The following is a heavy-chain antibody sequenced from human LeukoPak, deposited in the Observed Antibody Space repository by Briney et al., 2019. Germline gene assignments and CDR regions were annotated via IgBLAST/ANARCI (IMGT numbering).Heavy chain of an antibody. D-gene: IGHD5-12*01. Sequence: SETLSLTCTVSGGSISSGSYYWSWIRQPAGKGLEWIGRIYTSGSTNYNPSLKSRVTMSVDTSKNQFSLKLSSVTAADTAVYYCARDGDSGYGAPGDYWGQGTLVTVSS. V-gene: IGHV4-61*02. CDR2: IYTSGST. J-gene: IGHJ4*02. CDR3: ARDGDSGYGAPGDY. CDR1: GGSISSGSYY.